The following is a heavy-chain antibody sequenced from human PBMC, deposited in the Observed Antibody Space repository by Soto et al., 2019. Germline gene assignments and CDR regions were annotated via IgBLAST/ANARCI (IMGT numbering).Heavy chain of an antibody. V-gene: IGHV4-39*01. CDR1: GGSISSSSYY. CDR3: ARLIHCKTTSCYFDY. Sequence: SETLSLTCTVSGGSISSSSYYWGWIRQPPGKGLEWIGSVYYSGTTYYNPSLKSRVTISEDTSKNQFSLRLSSVTAADTAVFYCARLIHCKTTSCYFDYWGPGTLVTVSS. D-gene: IGHD2-2*01. CDR2: VYYSGTT. J-gene: IGHJ4*02.